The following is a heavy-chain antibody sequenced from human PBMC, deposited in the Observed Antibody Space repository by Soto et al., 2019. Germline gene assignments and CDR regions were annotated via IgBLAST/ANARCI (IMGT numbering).Heavy chain of an antibody. CDR1: AGSISTTNW. CDR2: IYHTGTT. CDR3: AKSSGSAYGFDV. J-gene: IGHJ6*02. Sequence: SETLSLTCAVSAGSISTTNWYVWVRQPPGMGLEWIGEIYHTGTTTYNPSLKSRVTMSVDTSKNQFSLRLSFVTAADTAVYYCAKSSGSAYGFDVCGQGATVPVYS. V-gene: IGHV4-4*02. D-gene: IGHD3-10*01.